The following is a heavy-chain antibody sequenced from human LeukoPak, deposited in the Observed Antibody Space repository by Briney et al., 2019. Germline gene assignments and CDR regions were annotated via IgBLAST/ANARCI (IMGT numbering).Heavy chain of an antibody. CDR1: GYTLTELS. Sequence: ASVKVSCKVSGYTLTELSMHWVRQAPGKGLEWMGGFDPEDGETIYAQKFQGRVTMTEDTSTDTAYMELSSLRSEETAVYYSAPMGVYYYDSRDYWGQGTLVTVSS. J-gene: IGHJ4*02. V-gene: IGHV1-24*01. CDR3: APMGVYYYDSRDY. CDR2: FDPEDGET. D-gene: IGHD3-22*01.